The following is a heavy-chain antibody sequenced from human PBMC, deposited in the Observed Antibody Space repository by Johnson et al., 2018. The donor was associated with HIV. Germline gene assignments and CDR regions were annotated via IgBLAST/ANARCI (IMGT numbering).Heavy chain of an antibody. Sequence: VQLVESGGAVVQPGRSLRLSSAASRFTFSSYGMHWVRQAPGEGLERAAVIWFEGSNKYYADSVKGRFTISRDNSKNTLYLQMNSLRAEDTAVYYCAKDDRELDAFDIWGQGTMVPVSS. D-gene: IGHD1-26*01. CDR2: IWFEGSNK. CDR3: AKDDRELDAFDI. V-gene: IGHV3-33*06. CDR1: RFTFSSYG. J-gene: IGHJ3*02.